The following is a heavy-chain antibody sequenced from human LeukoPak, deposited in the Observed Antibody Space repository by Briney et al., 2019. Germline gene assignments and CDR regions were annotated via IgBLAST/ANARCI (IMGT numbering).Heavy chain of an antibody. J-gene: IGHJ4*02. CDR3: ARGRYCSGGSCYEG. V-gene: IGHV4-34*01. D-gene: IGHD2-15*01. CDR2: INHSGST. Sequence: SETLSLTCAVYGGSFSGYYWSWIRQPQGRGLERIGEINHSGSTNYNPSLKSRVTISVDTSKNQFSLKLSSVTAADTAVYYCARGRYCSGGSCYEGWGQGTLVTVSS. CDR1: GGSFSGYY.